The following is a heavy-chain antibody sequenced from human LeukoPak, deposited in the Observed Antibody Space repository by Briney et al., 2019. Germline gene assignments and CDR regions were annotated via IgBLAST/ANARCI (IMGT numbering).Heavy chain of an antibody. Sequence: ASVKVSCKASGYTFTSYDINWVRQATGQGLEWMGWMNPNSGNTGYAQKFQGRVTITADKSTSTAYMELSSLRSEDTAVYYCATWTYDSSGPFDYWGQGTLVTVSS. V-gene: IGHV1-8*01. D-gene: IGHD3-22*01. CDR3: ATWTYDSSGPFDY. CDR1: GYTFTSYD. J-gene: IGHJ4*02. CDR2: MNPNSGNT.